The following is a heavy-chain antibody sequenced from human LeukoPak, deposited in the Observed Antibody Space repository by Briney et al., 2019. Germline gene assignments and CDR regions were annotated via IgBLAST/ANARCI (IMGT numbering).Heavy chain of an antibody. V-gene: IGHV3-23*01. CDR3: AKDPRTGSYMTRHFY. J-gene: IGHJ4*02. Sequence: GGSLRLSCAASGFTFSSYAMSWVRQAPGKGLEWVSAISGSGGSTYYADSVKGRFTISRDNSKNTLYLQVNSLRAEDTAVYYCAKDPRTGSYMTRHFYWGQGTLVTVSS. CDR1: GFTFSSYA. CDR2: ISGSGGST. D-gene: IGHD1-26*01.